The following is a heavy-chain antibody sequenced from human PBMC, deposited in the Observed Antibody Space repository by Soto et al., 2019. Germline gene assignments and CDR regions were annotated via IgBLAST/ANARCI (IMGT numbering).Heavy chain of an antibody. CDR3: ARDFGFLEWLSRHVSYGMDV. CDR1: GYTLTELS. D-gene: IGHD3-3*01. V-gene: IGHV1-2*04. Sequence: GASVKVSCKVSGYTLTELSMHWVRQAPGQGLEWMGWINPNSGGTNYAQKFQGWVTMTRDTSISTAYMELSRLRSDDTAVYYCARDFGFLEWLSRHVSYGMDVWGQGTTVTVSS. CDR2: INPNSGGT. J-gene: IGHJ6*02.